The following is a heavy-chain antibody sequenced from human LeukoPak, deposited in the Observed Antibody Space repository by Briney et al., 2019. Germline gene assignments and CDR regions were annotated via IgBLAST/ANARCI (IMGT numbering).Heavy chain of an antibody. CDR1: GGSTSSYY. J-gene: IGHJ4*02. CDR3: ASSHTYQPCYFDY. D-gene: IGHD3-16*01. V-gene: IGHV4-59*01. Sequence: KPSETLSLTCAVSGGSTSSYYRSWIRQPPGKGLEWIGYIYYSGSTNYNPSLKSRVTISVDTSKNQFSLKLSSVTAADTAVYYCASSHTYQPCYFDYWGQGTLVNVSS. CDR2: IYYSGST.